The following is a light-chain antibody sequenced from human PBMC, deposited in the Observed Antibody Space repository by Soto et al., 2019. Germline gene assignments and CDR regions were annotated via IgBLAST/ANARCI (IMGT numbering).Light chain of an antibody. CDR3: SSYTSNSTPYV. CDR1: SSDVGSSNY. CDR2: DVS. Sequence: QSALTQPASVSGSPGQSITISCTGTSSDVGSSNYVSWYQQHPGKAPKLMIYDVSNRPSGLSNRFSGSKSGNTASLTISGLQAEDEADYYCSSYTSNSTPYVFGTGTKVTVL. J-gene: IGLJ1*01. V-gene: IGLV2-14*01.